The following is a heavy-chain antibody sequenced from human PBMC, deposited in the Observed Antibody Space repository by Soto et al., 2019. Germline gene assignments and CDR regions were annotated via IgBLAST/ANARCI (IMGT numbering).Heavy chain of an antibody. V-gene: IGHV1-8*01. J-gene: IGHJ4*02. Sequence: ASVKVSCKASGYTFTSYAINWVRQATGQGLEWMGWMNPINGNTGFAQEFQGRLTMTRDTSISTAYMELSSLRSEDTAVYYCAKAPDDPEDAIGYWGQGTLVTVSS. CDR1: GYTFTSYA. D-gene: IGHD2-8*01. CDR2: MNPINGNT. CDR3: AKAPDDPEDAIGY.